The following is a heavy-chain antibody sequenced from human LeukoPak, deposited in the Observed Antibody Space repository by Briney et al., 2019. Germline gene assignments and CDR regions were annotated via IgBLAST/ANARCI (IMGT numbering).Heavy chain of an antibody. CDR1: TFTLCQYW. V-gene: IGHV3-7*01. Sequence: PGGSLRLSCVGSTFTLCQYWMTWVRQAPGKGLEWVANIKRGGNEIHYVESVKGTFTISRDNAKNSLYLQMDSLRAKDTSIFYCARGSSAAAESYFDSWGQGTLVTVSS. CDR2: IKRGGNEI. CDR3: ARGSSAAAESYFDS. J-gene: IGHJ4*02. D-gene: IGHD6-25*01.